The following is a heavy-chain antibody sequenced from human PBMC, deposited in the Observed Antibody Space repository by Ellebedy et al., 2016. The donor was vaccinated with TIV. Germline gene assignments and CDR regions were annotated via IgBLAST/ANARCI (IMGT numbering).Heavy chain of an antibody. J-gene: IGHJ4*02. D-gene: IGHD3-22*01. CDR1: GYSSDTYW. Sequence: GESLKISCKGSGYSSDTYWIGWVRQLPGKGLEWMGIIYPADSYTRYSPSFQGQVTISADKSISTAYLQWSSLKASDTAIYYCARTFYYDSSAYYPYWGQGTLVTVSS. CDR3: ARTFYYDSSAYYPY. CDR2: IYPADSYT. V-gene: IGHV5-51*01.